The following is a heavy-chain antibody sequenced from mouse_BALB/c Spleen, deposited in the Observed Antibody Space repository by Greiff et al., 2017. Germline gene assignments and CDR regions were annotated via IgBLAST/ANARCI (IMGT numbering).Heavy chain of an antibody. CDR3: ARGGGRGFAY. J-gene: IGHJ3*01. V-gene: IGHV2-9*02. CDR2: IWAGGST. Sequence: VKLVESGPGLVAPSQSLSITCTVSGFSLTSYGVHWVRQPPGEGLEWLGVIWAGGSTNYNSALMSRLSISKDNAKSQVFLKMNSLQTDDTAMYYCARGGGRGFAYWGQGTLVTVSA. D-gene: IGHD3-3*01. CDR1: GFSLTSYG.